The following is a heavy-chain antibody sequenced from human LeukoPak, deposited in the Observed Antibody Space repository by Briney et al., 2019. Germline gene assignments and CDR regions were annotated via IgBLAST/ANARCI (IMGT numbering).Heavy chain of an antibody. CDR1: GGSFSGYY. CDR2: INHSGST. V-gene: IGHV4-34*01. D-gene: IGHD3-9*01. J-gene: IGHJ5*02. Sequence: SETLSLTCAVYGGSFSGYYWSWIRQPPGKGLEWIGEINHSGSTNYNPSLKSRVTISVDTSKNQFSLKLSSVTAADTAVYYCARDLYDILTGYYPNWFDPGGQGTLVTVSS. CDR3: ARDLYDILTGYYPNWFDP.